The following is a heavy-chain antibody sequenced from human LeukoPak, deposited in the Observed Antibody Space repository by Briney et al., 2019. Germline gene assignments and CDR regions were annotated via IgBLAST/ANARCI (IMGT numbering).Heavy chain of an antibody. J-gene: IGHJ4*02. CDR2: ISAYNGNT. D-gene: IGHD2-15*01. CDR1: GYTFTSYG. CDR3: ARVVVVAATMDYYFDY. Sequence: ASVKVSCKASGYTFTSYGISWVRQAPGQGLEWMGWISAYNGNTDYAQKLQGRVTMTTDTSTSTAYMELGSLRSDDTAVYYCARVVVVAATMDYYFDYWGQGTLVTVSS. V-gene: IGHV1-18*01.